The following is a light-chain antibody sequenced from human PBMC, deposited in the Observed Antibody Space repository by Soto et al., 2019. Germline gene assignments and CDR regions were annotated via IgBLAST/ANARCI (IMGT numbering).Light chain of an antibody. CDR2: KAS. CDR3: QQYNSYSLT. Sequence: DIQMTQSPSTLSASVGDRVTITCRASQSISSWLAWYQQKPGKAPKLLIYKASSLESGVPSRFSGSGSGTEFTLTISSLQPDDFAAYYCQQYNSYSLTYGGGTKVEIK. J-gene: IGKJ4*01. V-gene: IGKV1-5*03. CDR1: QSISSW.